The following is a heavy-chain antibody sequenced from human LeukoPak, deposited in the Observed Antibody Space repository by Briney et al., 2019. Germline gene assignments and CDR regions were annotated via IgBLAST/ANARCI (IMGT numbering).Heavy chain of an antibody. J-gene: IGHJ6*02. CDR1: GYTFTGYH. D-gene: IGHD2-2*01. Sequence: ASVKVSCKASGYTFTGYHIHWVRQAPGQGLEWMGRISPNSGGTNLTQKFQDRVTMTRDTSIATAYMELSSLISDDTALYYCAREWDGTSCSQGMDVWGQGTTVTVS. V-gene: IGHV1-2*02. CDR3: AREWDGTSCSQGMDV. CDR2: ISPNSGGT.